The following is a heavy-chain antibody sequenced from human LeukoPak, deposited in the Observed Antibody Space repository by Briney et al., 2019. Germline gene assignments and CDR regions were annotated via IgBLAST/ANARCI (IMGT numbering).Heavy chain of an antibody. CDR3: AKKRRYYFDY. CDR1: GDSISSGDYY. CDR2: IYTSGST. V-gene: IGHV4-61*02. Sequence: SETLSLTCTVSGDSISSGDYYWSWIRQPAGKGLEWIGRIYTSGSTNYNPSLKSRVTISVDTSKNQFSLKLSSVTAADTAVYYCAKKRRYYFDYWGQGTLVTVSS. J-gene: IGHJ4*02.